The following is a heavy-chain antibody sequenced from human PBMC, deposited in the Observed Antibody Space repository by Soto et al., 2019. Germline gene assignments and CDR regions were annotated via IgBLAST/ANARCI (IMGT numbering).Heavy chain of an antibody. CDR1: VFTVSSYA. V-gene: IGHV3-23*01. CDR2: ISGSGGST. Sequence: GGSLRLSCAASVFTVSSYAMSWVRQAPGKGLEWVSAISGSGGSTYYADSVKGRFTISRDNSKNTLYLQMNSLRAEDTAVYYCAKENLQYYYGSGSPYYWGQGTLVTVSS. CDR3: AKENLQYYYGSGSPYY. J-gene: IGHJ4*02. D-gene: IGHD3-10*01.